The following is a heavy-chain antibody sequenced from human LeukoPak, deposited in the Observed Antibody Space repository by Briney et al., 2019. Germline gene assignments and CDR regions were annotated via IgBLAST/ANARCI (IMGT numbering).Heavy chain of an antibody. CDR2: INSDGSST. J-gene: IGHJ6*03. D-gene: IGHD6-6*01. CDR1: GFTFSSYW. V-gene: IGHV3-74*01. Sequence: PGGSLRLSCAASGFTFSSYWMHWIRQAPGKGLVWVSRINSDGSSTSYADSVKGRFSTSRDNAKSTLYLQMDSLRAEDTAVYYCCFYYSSSHYYYMDVWGKGTTVTVSS. CDR3: CFYYSSSHYYYMDV.